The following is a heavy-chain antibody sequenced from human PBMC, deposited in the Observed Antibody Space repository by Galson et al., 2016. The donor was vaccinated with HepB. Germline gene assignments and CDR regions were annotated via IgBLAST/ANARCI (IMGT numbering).Heavy chain of an antibody. V-gene: IGHV3-23*01. CDR3: SKELWFGEPHT. D-gene: IGHD3-10*01. CDR1: GFPFSTYA. J-gene: IGHJ4*02. Sequence: SLRLSCAASGFPFSTYAMRWVRQAPGKGLEWVSDISGDGGKTYYADSVKGRFTISRDNSKNTVYLHMDRLRVEDTGVYYCSKELWFGEPHTGGQVTLVTVAS. CDR2: ISGDGGKT.